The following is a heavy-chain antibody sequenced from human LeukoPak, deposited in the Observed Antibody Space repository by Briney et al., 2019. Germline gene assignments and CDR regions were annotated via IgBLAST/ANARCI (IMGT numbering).Heavy chain of an antibody. CDR1: GFTVSNND. D-gene: IGHD1-14*01. J-gene: IGHJ4*02. Sequence: GGSLRLSCAASGFTVSNNDMNWVRQAAGKGLEWVSVIYSGGTTYYADSVKGRFTISRDNSENTLYLQMNSLRAEDTAMYYCARESLGNYFDYWGQGTLVTVSS. CDR3: ARESLGNYFDY. V-gene: IGHV3-53*01. CDR2: IYSGGTT.